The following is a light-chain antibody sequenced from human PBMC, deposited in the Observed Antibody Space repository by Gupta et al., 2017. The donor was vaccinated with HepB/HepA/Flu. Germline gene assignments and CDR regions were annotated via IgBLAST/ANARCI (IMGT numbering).Light chain of an antibody. CDR2: AAS. CDR3: QQVNTYPRT. J-gene: IGKJ1*01. Sequence: QLTQSPSFLPASVGDRVTITCRASQGIGSYLAWYQQRPGKALTLLIYAASTLQSGVPSRFSGSRSGSEFSLSISSLQPEDFATYYCQQVNTYPRTFGQGTKVEI. V-gene: IGKV1-9*01. CDR1: QGIGSY.